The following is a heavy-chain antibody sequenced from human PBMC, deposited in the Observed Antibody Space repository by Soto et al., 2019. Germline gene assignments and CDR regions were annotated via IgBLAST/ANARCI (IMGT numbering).Heavy chain of an antibody. CDR2: VSYSGTT. CDR3: ARHSSPYSYSDWFDP. J-gene: IGHJ5*02. D-gene: IGHD1-26*01. V-gene: IGHV4-39*01. Sequence: QLQLQESGPGLVKPSETLSLICTVSGDSISSNGYHWGWIRQPPGKWLEWIASVSYSGTTYYHPSLQSRVTISVDTSKNQFSLKLNSLAAADTAVYYCARHSSPYSYSDWFDPWGQGTLVTVSS. CDR1: GDSISSNGYH.